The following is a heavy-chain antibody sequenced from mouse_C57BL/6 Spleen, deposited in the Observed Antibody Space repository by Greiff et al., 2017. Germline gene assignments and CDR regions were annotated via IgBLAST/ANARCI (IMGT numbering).Heavy chain of an antibody. J-gene: IGHJ3*01. V-gene: IGHV5-6*02. Sequence: EVMLVESGGDLVKPGGSLKLSCAASGFTFSSYGMSWVRQTPDKRLEWVATISSGGSYTYYPASVKGRFTISRDNAKNTLYLQMSSLKSEDTAMYYCARDYYGSSRGFAYWGQGTLVTVSA. CDR2: ISSGGSYT. CDR3: ARDYYGSSRGFAY. CDR1: GFTFSSYG. D-gene: IGHD1-1*01.